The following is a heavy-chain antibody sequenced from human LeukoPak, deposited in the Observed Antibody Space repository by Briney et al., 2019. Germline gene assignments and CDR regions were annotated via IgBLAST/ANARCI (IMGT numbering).Heavy chain of an antibody. Sequence: ASVKVSCKASGYTFTNYGIFWVRQAPGQGVEWMGWISAYSGNTNYAQKLQGRVTMTTETSTSTAYMELESLRSDDTAVYYCAISQGSYYDTSGYLGGDYWGQGTLVTVSS. CDR1: GYTFTNYG. CDR3: AISQGSYYDTSGYLGGDY. CDR2: ISAYSGNT. D-gene: IGHD3-22*01. V-gene: IGHV1-18*01. J-gene: IGHJ4*02.